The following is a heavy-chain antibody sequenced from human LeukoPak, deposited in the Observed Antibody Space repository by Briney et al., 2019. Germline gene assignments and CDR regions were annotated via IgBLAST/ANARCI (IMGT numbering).Heavy chain of an antibody. Sequence: GSLRLSCAASGFTFSSYAMHWVRQAPGKGLEWVAVISYDGSNKYYADSVKGRFTISRDNSKNTLYLQMNSLRAEDTAVYYCAREGSSGWYSSDYWGQGTLVTVSS. J-gene: IGHJ4*02. D-gene: IGHD6-19*01. V-gene: IGHV3-30-3*01. CDR3: AREGSSGWYSSDY. CDR2: ISYDGSNK. CDR1: GFTFSSYA.